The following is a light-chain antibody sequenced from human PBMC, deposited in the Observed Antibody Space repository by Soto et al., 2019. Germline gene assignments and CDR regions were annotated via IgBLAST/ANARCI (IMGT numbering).Light chain of an antibody. CDR3: QQTYSTPGWT. V-gene: IGKV3-20*01. CDR1: QSVGSSY. CDR2: GTS. Sequence: EIVLTQSPGTLSLSPGERVTLSCRASQSVGSSYLAWYQQKPGQAPRLVIYGTSNRATGTPDRFSGSGSGTDFTFIISSLQPEDSATYYCQQTYSTPGWTFGQGTKVDIK. J-gene: IGKJ1*01.